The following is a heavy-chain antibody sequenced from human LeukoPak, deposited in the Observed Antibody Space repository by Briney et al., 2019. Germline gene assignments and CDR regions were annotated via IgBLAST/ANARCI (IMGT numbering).Heavy chain of an antibody. D-gene: IGHD6-13*01. CDR3: ARVAYGSSWYRLGYYYYGMDV. V-gene: IGHV3-21*01. CDR1: GFTFSSYS. Sequence: GGSLRLSCAASGFTFSSYSMNWVRQAPGKGLEWVSSISSSRSYIYYAYSVKGRFTISRDNAKNSLYLQMNSLRAEDTAVYYCARVAYGSSWYRLGYYYYGMDVWGQGTTVTVSS. CDR2: ISSSRSYI. J-gene: IGHJ6*02.